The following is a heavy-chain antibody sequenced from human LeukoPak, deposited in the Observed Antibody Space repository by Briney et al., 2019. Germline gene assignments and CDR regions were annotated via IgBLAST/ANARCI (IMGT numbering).Heavy chain of an antibody. CDR1: GFTFSSYA. V-gene: IGHV3-23*01. D-gene: IGHD5-12*01. CDR3: ANSIVPTTFLYGMDV. Sequence: GGSLRLSCAASGFTFSSYAMSWVRQAPGKGLEWVSAISGSGGSTYYADSVKGRFTISRDNSKNTLYLQMNSLRAEDTAVYYCANSIVPTTFLYGMDVWGQGTTVTVSS. J-gene: IGHJ6*02. CDR2: ISGSGGST.